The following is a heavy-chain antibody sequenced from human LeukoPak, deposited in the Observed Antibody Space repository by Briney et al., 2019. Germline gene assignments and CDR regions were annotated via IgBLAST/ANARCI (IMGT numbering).Heavy chain of an antibody. V-gene: IGHV3-74*01. CDR2: INTDGSST. CDR3: ARDFKDGHF. Sequence: GGSLRLSCAASGFSFSNYWMHWVRQAPGKGLVWVSIINTDGSSTYYAASVKGRFTISRDNAKNTLYLQMSSLGVEDTAVYYCARDFKDGHFWGQGTLVTVSS. J-gene: IGHJ4*02. CDR1: GFSFSNYW.